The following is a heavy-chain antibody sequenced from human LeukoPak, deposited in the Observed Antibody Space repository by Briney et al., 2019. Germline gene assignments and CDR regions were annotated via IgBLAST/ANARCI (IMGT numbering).Heavy chain of an antibody. J-gene: IGHJ5*02. V-gene: IGHV1-18*01. Sequence: ASVKVSCKASGYTFTSYGISWVRQAPGQGLEWMGWISAYNGNTNYAQKLQGRVTMTTDTSTSTAYMELRSLRSDDTAVYYCARALYYYGSGSYYWFDPWGQGTLVTVSS. CDR1: GYTFTSYG. CDR2: ISAYNGNT. CDR3: ARALYYYGSGSYYWFDP. D-gene: IGHD3-10*01.